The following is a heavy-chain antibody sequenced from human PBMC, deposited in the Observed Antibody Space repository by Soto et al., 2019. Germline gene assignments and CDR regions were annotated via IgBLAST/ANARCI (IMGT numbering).Heavy chain of an antibody. Sequence: PSETLSLTCTVSGGSISSSSNNGGWIRQPPGKGLEWIGSIYYSGSTYYNPSLKSRVAISVDTSKNQFSLNLTSVTAADTAVYYCARHLDIVATTPGFDYWGRGTLVTVSS. V-gene: IGHV4-39*01. CDR2: IYYSGST. D-gene: IGHD5-12*01. CDR3: ARHLDIVATTPGFDY. J-gene: IGHJ4*02. CDR1: GGSISSSSNN.